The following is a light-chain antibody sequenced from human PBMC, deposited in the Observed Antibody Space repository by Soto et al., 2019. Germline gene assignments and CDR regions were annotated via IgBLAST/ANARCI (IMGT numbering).Light chain of an antibody. CDR3: QHYGKSMFT. CDR1: QSVSSN. Sequence: EIVMTQSPATLSLSPGERATLSCRASQSVSSNLAWYQQKPRQAPRLLIYGASTRATGIPARFSGSGSGTEFTLTISSLQSEDFAVYYCQHYGKSMFTFGHGTKLEIK. V-gene: IGKV3-15*01. CDR2: GAS. J-gene: IGKJ2*01.